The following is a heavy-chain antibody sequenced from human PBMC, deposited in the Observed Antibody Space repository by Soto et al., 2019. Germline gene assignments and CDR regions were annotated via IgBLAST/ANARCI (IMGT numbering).Heavy chain of an antibody. J-gene: IGHJ4*02. V-gene: IGHV4-39*01. CDR1: GGSITSTSYC. Sequence: SETLSLTCSVSGGSITSTSYCWGWIRQPPGKGLEWIAAIYYSGNIYHNPSLKSRVTMSIDTSKNQFSLKMSSVTAADTAVYYCARLLHDNRGYYYFDYWGRGTLVTVSS. D-gene: IGHD3-22*01. CDR3: ARLLHDNRGYYYFDY. CDR2: IYYSGNI.